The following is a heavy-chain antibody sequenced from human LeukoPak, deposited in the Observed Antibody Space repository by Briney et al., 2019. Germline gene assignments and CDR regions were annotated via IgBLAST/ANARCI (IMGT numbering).Heavy chain of an antibody. CDR3: ARSKPPYYYASGRRNDAFDI. CDR1: GGSFSGYY. V-gene: IGHV4-34*01. CDR2: INHIGST. Sequence: SETLSLTCAVYGGSFSGYYWSWIRQPPGKGLEWIGEINHIGSTNYNPSLKSRVTISVDTSKNQFSLKLSSVTAADTAVFYCARSKPPYYYASGRRNDAFDIWGQGTLVTVSS. D-gene: IGHD3-10*01. J-gene: IGHJ3*02.